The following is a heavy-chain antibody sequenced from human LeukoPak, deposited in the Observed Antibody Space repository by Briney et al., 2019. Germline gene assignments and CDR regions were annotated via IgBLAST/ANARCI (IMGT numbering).Heavy chain of an antibody. D-gene: IGHD5-12*01. CDR2: ISSSGSTI. V-gene: IGHV3-48*03. J-gene: IGHJ4*02. Sequence: PGGSLRLSCAASGFTFSSYEMNWVRQAPGKGLEWVSYISSSGSTIYYADSVKGRFTISRDNAKNSLYLQMNSLRDEDTAAYYWARGRVATGYYWGQGTLVTVSS. CDR1: GFTFSSYE. CDR3: ARGRVATGYY.